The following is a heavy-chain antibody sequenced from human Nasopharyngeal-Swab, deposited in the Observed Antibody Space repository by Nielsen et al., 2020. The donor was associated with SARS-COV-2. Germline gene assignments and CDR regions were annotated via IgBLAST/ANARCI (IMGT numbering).Heavy chain of an antibody. CDR1: GGSVRSGSYY. Sequence: SETLSLTCTVSGGSVRSGSYYWSWIRQPPGKGLEWIGYIYYSGSTKYNPSLKSRVTISEDSSKNQFSLRLSSVTAEDTAVYYCTRAPSWGRDEIWGQGTMVTVSS. V-gene: IGHV4-61*01. CDR2: IYYSGST. J-gene: IGHJ3*02. D-gene: IGHD7-27*01. CDR3: TRAPSWGRDEI.